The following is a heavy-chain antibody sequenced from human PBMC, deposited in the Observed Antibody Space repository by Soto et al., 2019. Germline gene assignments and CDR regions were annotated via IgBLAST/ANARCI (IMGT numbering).Heavy chain of an antibody. V-gene: IGHV1-18*01. J-gene: IGHJ6*02. CDR3: ARRSVAPYYYHGMDV. CDR2: NSTYNGDT. D-gene: IGHD1-26*01. CDR1: GYTFTRSG. Sequence: ASVKVSCKASGYTFTRSGIRWLRQAPGQGLEWMGWNSTYNGDTNYAQTFQGRVTMTTDTSTSTVYMELRSLRSDDTAVFYCARRSVAPYYYHGMDVGGQGTPVTVSS.